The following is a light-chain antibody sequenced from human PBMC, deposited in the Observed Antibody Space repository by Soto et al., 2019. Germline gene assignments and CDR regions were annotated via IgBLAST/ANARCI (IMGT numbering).Light chain of an antibody. V-gene: IGKV3-15*01. Sequence: EIVLTHSPATLSLSPLEIATLSFRASQSVSSYLAWYQQKPGQAPRLLIYGASTRATGIPARFSGSGSGTEFTLSIGSLQSEDFAVYYCQQYNDWPPTFGQGTKVDIK. J-gene: IGKJ1*01. CDR3: QQYNDWPPT. CDR2: GAS. CDR1: QSVSSY.